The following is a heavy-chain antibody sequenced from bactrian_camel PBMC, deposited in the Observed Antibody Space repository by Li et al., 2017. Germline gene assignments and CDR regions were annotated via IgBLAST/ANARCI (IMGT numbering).Heavy chain of an antibody. D-gene: IGHD2*01. J-gene: IGHJ4*01. CDR2: ITSNSGGT. CDR3: ANRGGIYEYKY. CDR1: GFAFSSYA. V-gene: IGHV3S31*01. Sequence: VQLVESGGGLVQPGGSLRLSCAASGFAFSSYAMSWVRQAPGKGLEWVSRITSNSGGTYYADSVKGRFTISRDNAKKTLYLQLNNLKAEDTAMYYCANRGGIYEYKYWGQGTQVTVS.